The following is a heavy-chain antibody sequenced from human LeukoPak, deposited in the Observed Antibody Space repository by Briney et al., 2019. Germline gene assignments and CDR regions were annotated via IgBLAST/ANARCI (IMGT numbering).Heavy chain of an antibody. CDR1: GLTVSSSY. V-gene: IGHV3-53*04. CDR2: IYIGDNP. Sequence: GESLTLSCAASGLTVSSSYMSWVRQAPGKGLEWVSIIYIGDNPHYADSVKGRFTISRHNSKNTLYLQMNNLRAEDTAVYYCARVRPWVFDYWGQGTLVTVSS. CDR3: ARVRPWVFDY. J-gene: IGHJ4*02.